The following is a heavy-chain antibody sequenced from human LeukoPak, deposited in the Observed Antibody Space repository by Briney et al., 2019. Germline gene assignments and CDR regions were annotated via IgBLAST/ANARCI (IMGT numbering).Heavy chain of an antibody. CDR1: GGSISSGSYY. CDR2: IYTSGST. J-gene: IGHJ4*02. D-gene: IGHD1-14*01. V-gene: IGHV4-61*02. Sequence: TLSLTCTVSGGSISSGSYYWSWIRQPAGKGLEWIGRIYTSGSTNYNPSLKSRVTISVDTSKNQFSLKLSSVTAADTAVYYCARERANHYYLGYWGQGTLVTVSS. CDR3: ARERANHYYLGY.